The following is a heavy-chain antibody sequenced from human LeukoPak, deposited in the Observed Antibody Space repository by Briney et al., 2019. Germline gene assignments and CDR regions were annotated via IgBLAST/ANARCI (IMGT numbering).Heavy chain of an antibody. J-gene: IGHJ5*02. Sequence: ASVKVSCKASGYTFTSYDINWVRQATGQGLEWMGWMNPNSGNTGYAQKFQGRVTITRNTSISTAYMELSSLRSEDTAVYYCARGLWSGYYRPGINWFDPWGQGTLVTVSS. CDR2: MNPNSGNT. CDR1: GYTFTSYD. CDR3: ARGLWSGYYRPGINWFDP. V-gene: IGHV1-8*03. D-gene: IGHD3-3*01.